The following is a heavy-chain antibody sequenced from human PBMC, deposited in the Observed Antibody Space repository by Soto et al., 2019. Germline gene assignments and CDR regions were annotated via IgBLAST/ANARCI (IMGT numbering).Heavy chain of an antibody. CDR2: IYYNAIP. CDR1: GASITRGNFY. D-gene: IGHD6-13*01. V-gene: IGHV4-31*03. CDR3: VKSRFSSNWTPDS. J-gene: IGHJ5*01. Sequence: PSETLSLTCTVSGASITRGNFYWSWIRHRPGQGLQWIGLIYYNAIPLYNPSLKSRLLISLDTSKNQFSLTLSSVSAADTAVYYCVKSRFSSNWTPDSWGQGTLVTVSS.